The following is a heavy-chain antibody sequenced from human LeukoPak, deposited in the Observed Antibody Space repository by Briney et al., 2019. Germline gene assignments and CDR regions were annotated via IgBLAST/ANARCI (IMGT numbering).Heavy chain of an antibody. CDR3: ARRTPDYYYYYMDV. J-gene: IGHJ6*03. V-gene: IGHV3-23*01. CDR1: GFTFSSYD. CDR2: ISGSGGST. Sequence: GGSLRLSCAASGFTFSSYDMSWVRQTPGEGLEWVSTISGSGGSTYYADSVKGRFTISRDNSKNTLYLQMNSLRAEDTAVYYCARRTPDYYYYYMDVWGKGTTVTVSS.